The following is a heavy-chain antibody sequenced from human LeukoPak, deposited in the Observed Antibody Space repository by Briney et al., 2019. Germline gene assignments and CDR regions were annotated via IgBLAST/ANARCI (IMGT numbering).Heavy chain of an antibody. J-gene: IGHJ4*02. CDR3: AREGGQYYFDY. D-gene: IGHD1-26*01. CDR1: GYSISSGYY. Sequence: SETLSLTCTVSGYSISSGYYWGWIRQPPGKGLEWIGSIYHSGRTFYNSSLKSRVTISVDTSKNQFSLKLSSVTAADTAVYYCAREGGQYYFDYWGQGTLVTVSS. CDR2: IYHSGRT. V-gene: IGHV4-38-2*02.